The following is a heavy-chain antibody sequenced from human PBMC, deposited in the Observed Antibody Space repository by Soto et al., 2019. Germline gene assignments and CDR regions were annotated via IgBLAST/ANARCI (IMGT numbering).Heavy chain of an antibody. CDR3: AREASVLIPAAQPSRFDS. CDR2: ISPYSGYT. CDR1: GYSFMKYG. D-gene: IGHD2-2*01. Sequence: ASVKVSCKGFGYSFMKYGINWVPQAPGQGLEWVGWISPYSGYTHSAQKFHGRLTLTTDTAASTAYMELRILRSADTALYYCAREASVLIPAAQPSRFDSWGQGTLVTVSS. V-gene: IGHV1-18*01. J-gene: IGHJ4*02.